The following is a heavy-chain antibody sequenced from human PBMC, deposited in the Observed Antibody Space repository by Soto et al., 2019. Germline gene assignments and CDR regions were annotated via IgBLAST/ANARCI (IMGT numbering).Heavy chain of an antibody. CDR3: ARASIAVAGLFGY. Sequence: GASVKVSCKASGYTFTSYAMHWVRQAPGQRLEWMGWINAGNGNTKYSQKFQGRVTITRDTSASTAYMELSSLRSEDTAVYYCARASIAVAGLFGYWGQGTLVTVSS. D-gene: IGHD6-19*01. V-gene: IGHV1-3*01. J-gene: IGHJ4*02. CDR1: GYTFTSYA. CDR2: INAGNGNT.